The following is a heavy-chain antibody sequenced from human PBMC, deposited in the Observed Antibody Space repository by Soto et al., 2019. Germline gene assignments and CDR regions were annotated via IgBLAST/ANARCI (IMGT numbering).Heavy chain of an antibody. Sequence: KTGGSLRLSCAASGFTFNNYHMNWVRQSPGKGLEWVSSISSSSDYIYYADSMKGRFTVSRDNAKNSLFLQMNSLRAEDTAVYYCARDCKGRDGYTNYYYYGMDVWGQGTTVTVSS. CDR1: GFTFNNYH. V-gene: IGHV3-21*01. D-gene: IGHD5-12*01. J-gene: IGHJ6*02. CDR3: ARDCKGRDGYTNYYYYGMDV. CDR2: ISSSSDYI.